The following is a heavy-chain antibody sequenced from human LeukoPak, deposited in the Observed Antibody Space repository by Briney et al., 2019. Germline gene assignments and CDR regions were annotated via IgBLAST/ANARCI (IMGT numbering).Heavy chain of an antibody. J-gene: IGHJ3*02. CDR2: IYTSGST. V-gene: IGHV4-61*02. D-gene: IGHD2-21*01. Sequence: SETLSLTCTVSGGSISSGSYYRSWIRQPAGKGLEWIGRIYTSGSTNYNPSLKSRVTISVDTSKNQFSLKLSSVTAADTAVYYCARRCGGDCSHAFDIWGQGTMVTVSS. CDR1: GGSISSGSYY. CDR3: ARRCGGDCSHAFDI.